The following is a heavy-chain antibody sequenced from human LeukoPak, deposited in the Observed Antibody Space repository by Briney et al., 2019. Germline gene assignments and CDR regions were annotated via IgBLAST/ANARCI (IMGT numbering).Heavy chain of an antibody. D-gene: IGHD1-26*01. CDR1: GGSISSGGYY. CDR2: IYYSGST. Sequence: PSETLSLTCTVSGGSISSGGYYWSWIRQHPGKGLEWIGYIYYSGSTYYNPSLKSRVTISVDTSKNQFSLKLSSVTAADTAVYYCARVPLEGIVGATGYFDYWGQGTLVTVSS. V-gene: IGHV4-31*03. J-gene: IGHJ4*02. CDR3: ARVPLEGIVGATGYFDY.